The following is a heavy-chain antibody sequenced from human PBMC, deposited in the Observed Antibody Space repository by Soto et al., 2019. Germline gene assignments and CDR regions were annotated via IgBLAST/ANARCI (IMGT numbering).Heavy chain of an antibody. CDR3: VYFDWLLPFDY. D-gene: IGHD3-9*01. V-gene: IGHV1-18*01. Sequence: GASVKVSCKASGYTFTSYGISWVRQAPGQGLEWMGWISAYNGNTNYAQKLQGRVTMTTDTSTSTAYMELRSPRSDDTAVYYCVYFDWLLPFDYWGQGTLVTVSS. CDR1: GYTFTSYG. J-gene: IGHJ4*02. CDR2: ISAYNGNT.